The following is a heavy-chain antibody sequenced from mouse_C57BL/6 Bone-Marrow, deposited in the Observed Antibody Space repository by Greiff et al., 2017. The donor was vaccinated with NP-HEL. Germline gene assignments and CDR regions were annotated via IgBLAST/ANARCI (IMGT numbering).Heavy chain of an antibody. V-gene: IGHV5-17*01. J-gene: IGHJ2*01. CDR1: GFTFSDYG. D-gene: IGHD3-2*02. Sequence: EVKVVESGGGLVKPGGSLKLSCAASGFTFSDYGMHWVRQAPEKGLEWVGYISSGSSTIYSADTVKGRLTISRDNAKNTLFLQMSSLRSEDTAMDYCAREEQLRLYSFDYWGQGTTLTVSS. CDR3: AREEQLRLYSFDY. CDR2: ISSGSSTI.